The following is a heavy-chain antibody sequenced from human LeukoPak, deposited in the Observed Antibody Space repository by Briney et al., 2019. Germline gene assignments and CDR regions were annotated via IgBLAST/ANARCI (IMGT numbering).Heavy chain of an antibody. CDR1: GFTFSDYY. CDR3: ARVGVPTYYDFWSATGAWFDP. V-gene: IGHV3-11*06. CDR2: ISSSSYT. J-gene: IGHJ5*02. Sequence: GGSLRLSCAASGFTFSDYYMSWIRQAPGKGLEWVSYISSSSYTNYADSVKGRFTISRDNAKNSLYLQMNSLRAEDTAVYYCARVGVPTYYDFWSATGAWFDPWGQGTLVTVSS. D-gene: IGHD3-3*01.